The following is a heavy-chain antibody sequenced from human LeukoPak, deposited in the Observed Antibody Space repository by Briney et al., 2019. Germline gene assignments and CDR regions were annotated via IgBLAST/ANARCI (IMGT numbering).Heavy chain of an antibody. V-gene: IGHV3-23*01. CDR1: GLTFSSYA. CDR2: ISGSSGRT. D-gene: IGHD3-22*01. J-gene: IGHJ4*02. CDR3: ARDYNNDSSCYYLSYFDY. Sequence: GGSLRLSCAASGLTFSSYAMSWVRQAPGKGLEWVSAISGSSGRTYYADSVKGRFTISRDNSKNTLYLQMNSLRAEDTAVYYCARDYNNDSSCYYLSYFDYWGQGTLVTVSS.